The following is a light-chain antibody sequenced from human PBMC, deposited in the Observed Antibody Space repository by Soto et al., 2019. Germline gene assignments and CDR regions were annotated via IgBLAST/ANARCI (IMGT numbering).Light chain of an antibody. CDR1: QGISSY. V-gene: IGKV1-9*01. CDR2: AAS. J-gene: IGKJ2*01. Sequence: DIQLTQSPSFLSASVGDRVTITCRASQGISSYLAWYQHKPGKAPKLLIYAASTLQSGVPSRFSGSGSGTEFTLTISSLQPEDFATYYCQQLNSYPPGTFGQGTKLEIK. CDR3: QQLNSYPPGT.